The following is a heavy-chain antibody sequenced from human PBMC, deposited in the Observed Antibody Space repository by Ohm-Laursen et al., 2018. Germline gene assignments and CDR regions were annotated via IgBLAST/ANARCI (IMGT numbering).Heavy chain of an antibody. CDR1: GFTFDDYA. Sequence: SLRLSCAASGFTFDDYAMHWVRQAPGKGLEWVSGISWNSGSIGYADSVKGRFTISRDNAKNSLYLQMNSLRAEDTALYYCAKIACGGDCYGYFDYWGQGTLVTASS. D-gene: IGHD2-21*02. CDR2: ISWNSGSI. J-gene: IGHJ4*02. V-gene: IGHV3-9*01. CDR3: AKIACGGDCYGYFDY.